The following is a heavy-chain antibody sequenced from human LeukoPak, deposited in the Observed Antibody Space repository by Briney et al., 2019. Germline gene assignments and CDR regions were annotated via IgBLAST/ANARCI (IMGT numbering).Heavy chain of an antibody. CDR2: ISGSGVAT. CDR3: ARGGVDYYGSGTYYLMYYFDY. CDR1: GFTFNTYG. V-gene: IGHV3-23*01. J-gene: IGHJ4*02. Sequence: GGSLRLSCAASGFTFNTYGMSWVRQAPGKGLEWVSGISGSGVATYYADSVKGRFTISRDDTHNTLYLQMNSLRAEDTAVYFCARGGVDYYGSGTYYLMYYFDYWGQGALVTVSS. D-gene: IGHD3-10*01.